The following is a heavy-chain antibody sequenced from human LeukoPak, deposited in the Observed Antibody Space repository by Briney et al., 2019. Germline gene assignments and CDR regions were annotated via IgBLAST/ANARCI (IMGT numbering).Heavy chain of an antibody. J-gene: IGHJ5*01. CDR1: RGSIRTADYY. D-gene: IGHD6-13*01. V-gene: IGHV4-39*01. Sequence: SETLSLTCTVSRGSIRTADYYWAWVRQPPGEGLEWLGSIYFSGTPYFNPPLKSRVAVSIDTSKNQFSLKVTSVNASDTAVYFCARTSSWYAGAWFDSWGQGTLVTVSS. CDR3: ARTSSWYAGAWFDS. CDR2: IYFSGTP.